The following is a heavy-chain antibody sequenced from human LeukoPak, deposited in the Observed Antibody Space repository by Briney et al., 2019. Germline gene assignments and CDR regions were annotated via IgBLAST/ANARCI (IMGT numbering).Heavy chain of an antibody. Sequence: PGGSLRLSCAASGFTFSSYAMSWVRQAPGKGLEWVSAISGSGGSTYYADSVKGRFTISRDNSKNTLYLQMNSLRAEDTAVYYCAKVWASYYDYVWGSYRSNFDYWGQGTLVTVSS. J-gene: IGHJ4*02. V-gene: IGHV3-23*01. CDR1: GFTFSSYA. CDR3: AKVWASYYDYVWGSYRSNFDY. D-gene: IGHD3-16*02. CDR2: ISGSGGST.